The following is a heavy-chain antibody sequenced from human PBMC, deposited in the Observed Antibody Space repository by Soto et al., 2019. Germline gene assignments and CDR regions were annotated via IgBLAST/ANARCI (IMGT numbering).Heavy chain of an antibody. D-gene: IGHD3-16*02. V-gene: IGHV3-23*01. Sequence: GGSLRLSCAASGFTFSSYAMSWVRQAPGKGLEWVSAISGSGGSTYYADSVKGRFTISRDNSKNTLYLQMNSLSAEDTAVYYCAVWGLRLGELSHAFDIWGQGTMVTVSS. J-gene: IGHJ3*02. CDR3: AVWGLRLGELSHAFDI. CDR1: GFTFSSYA. CDR2: ISGSGGST.